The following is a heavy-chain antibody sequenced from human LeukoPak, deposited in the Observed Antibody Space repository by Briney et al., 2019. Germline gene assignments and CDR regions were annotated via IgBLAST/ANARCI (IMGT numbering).Heavy chain of an antibody. Sequence: GESLKISCAASGFTFSSYSMNWVRQAPGKGLEWVSYISSSSSTIYYADSVKGRFTISRDNAKNSLYLQMNSLRAEDMAVYYCARGGYCSSTSCSHLEDWFDPWGQGTLVTVSS. V-gene: IGHV3-48*01. CDR3: ARGGYCSSTSCSHLEDWFDP. CDR2: ISSSSSTI. CDR1: GFTFSSYS. D-gene: IGHD2-2*01. J-gene: IGHJ5*02.